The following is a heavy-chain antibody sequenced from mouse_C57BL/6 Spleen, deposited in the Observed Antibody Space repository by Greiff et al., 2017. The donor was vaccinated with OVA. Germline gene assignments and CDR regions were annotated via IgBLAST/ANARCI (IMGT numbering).Heavy chain of an antibody. D-gene: IGHD2-5*01. CDR1: GFTFSDYY. J-gene: IGHJ4*01. Sequence: EVQRVESEGGLVQPGSSMKLSCTASGFTFSDYYMAWVRQVPEEGLEWVANINYDGSSTYYLDSLKSRFIISRDNAKNILYLQMSSLKSEDTATYYCAMFYSNYDAMDYWGQGTSVTVSS. CDR3: AMFYSNYDAMDY. CDR2: INYDGSST. V-gene: IGHV5-16*01.